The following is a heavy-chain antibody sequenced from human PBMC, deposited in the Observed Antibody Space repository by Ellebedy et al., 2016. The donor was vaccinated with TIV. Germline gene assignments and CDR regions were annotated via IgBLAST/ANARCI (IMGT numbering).Heavy chain of an antibody. D-gene: IGHD3-22*01. Sequence: GGSLRLXXAAPGFSFSSYVIHWVRQAPGKGLEWVAVISHDGSKTYYTDSVKGRFTISRDDSKNTLYLQMNSLRAEDTAVYYCAREYYYDRSASPSFYFDYWGQGTLVTVSS. J-gene: IGHJ4*02. V-gene: IGHV3-30-3*01. CDR3: AREYYYDRSASPSFYFDY. CDR1: GFSFSSYV. CDR2: ISHDGSKT.